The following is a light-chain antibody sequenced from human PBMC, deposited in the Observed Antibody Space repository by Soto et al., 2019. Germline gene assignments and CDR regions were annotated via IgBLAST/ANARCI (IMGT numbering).Light chain of an antibody. Sequence: QSALAQPRSVSGSPGQSVTISCTGTSSDVGGYNYVSWYQQHPGRAPKVMIYDVSKRPSGVPDSFSGSKSGNTASLTISGLQAEDEADYYCCSYAGSYTYVFRTGTTVTVL. CDR2: DVS. CDR3: CSYAGSYTYV. CDR1: SSDVGGYNY. J-gene: IGLJ1*01. V-gene: IGLV2-11*01.